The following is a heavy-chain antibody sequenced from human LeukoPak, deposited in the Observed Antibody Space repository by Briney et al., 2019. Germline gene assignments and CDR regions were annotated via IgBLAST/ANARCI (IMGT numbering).Heavy chain of an antibody. CDR3: ARIPSSGFYYGAFDI. CDR1: GGSMSIYY. Sequence: PSETLSLTCTVSGGSMSIYYWSWIRQPPGKGLECIAYISYSGSTNYNPSLKSRVSISVDTSKSQFSLRLSSVTAADTAVYYCARIPSSGFYYGAFDIWGRGTMVTVSS. J-gene: IGHJ3*02. D-gene: IGHD3-22*01. V-gene: IGHV4-59*01. CDR2: ISYSGST.